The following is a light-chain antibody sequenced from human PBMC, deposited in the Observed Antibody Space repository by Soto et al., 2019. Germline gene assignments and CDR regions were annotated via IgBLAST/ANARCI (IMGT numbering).Light chain of an antibody. CDR3: QQYSENFPT. CDR2: KAS. CDR1: QSLSSW. J-gene: IGKJ1*01. Sequence: DIQMTQSPSILSASVGDTVTITCRASQSLSSWLAWYQHHPGKAPHLLIYKASTLPFGVPSRFSGSGSGTEFSLTITSLQPDDFATYSCQQYSENFPTFGQGTKVDIK. V-gene: IGKV1-5*03.